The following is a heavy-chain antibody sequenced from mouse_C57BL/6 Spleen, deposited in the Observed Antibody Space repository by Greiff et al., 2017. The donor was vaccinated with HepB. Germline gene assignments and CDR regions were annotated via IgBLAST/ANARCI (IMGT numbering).Heavy chain of an antibody. J-gene: IGHJ2*01. V-gene: IGHV1-50*01. Sequence: QVQLKQPGAELVKPGASVKLSCKASGYTFTSYWMQWVKQRPGQGLEWIGEIDPSDSYTNYNQKFKGKATLTVDTSSSTAYMQLSSLTSEDSAVYYCARDSKDYWGQGTTLTVSS. CDR2: IDPSDSYT. D-gene: IGHD2-5*01. CDR3: ARDSKDY. CDR1: GYTFTSYW.